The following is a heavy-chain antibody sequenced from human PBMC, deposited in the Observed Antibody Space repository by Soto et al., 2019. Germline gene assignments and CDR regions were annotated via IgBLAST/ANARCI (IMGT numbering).Heavy chain of an antibody. CDR3: ARDTYGGAFDY. V-gene: IGHV3-30-3*01. Sequence: PGGSLRLSCAASGFTFSSYAMHWVRQAPGKGLEWVAVISYDGSNKYYADSVKGRFTISRDNSKNTLYLQMNSLRAEDTAVYYCARDTYGGAFDYWGQGTLVTVSS. J-gene: IGHJ4*02. CDR1: GFTFSSYA. CDR2: ISYDGSNK. D-gene: IGHD4-17*01.